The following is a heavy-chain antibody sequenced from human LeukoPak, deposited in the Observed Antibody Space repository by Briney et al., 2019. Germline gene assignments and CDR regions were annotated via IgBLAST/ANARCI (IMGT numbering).Heavy chain of an antibody. CDR1: GFTFSSYA. CDR3: ARLGGDSSGDY. D-gene: IGHD3-22*01. Sequence: GGSLRLSYAASGFTFSSYAMSWVRQAPGKGLEWVSVIYSGGSTYYADSVKGRFTISRDNSKNTLYLQMNSLRAEDTAVYYCARLGGDSSGDYWGQGTLVTVSS. V-gene: IGHV3-66*04. CDR2: IYSGGST. J-gene: IGHJ4*02.